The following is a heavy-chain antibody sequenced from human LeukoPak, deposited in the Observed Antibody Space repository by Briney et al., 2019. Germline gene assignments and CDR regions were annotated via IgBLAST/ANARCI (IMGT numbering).Heavy chain of an antibody. V-gene: IGHV4-39*01. Sequence: SETLSLTCTVSGGSISSSSYYWGWIRQPPGKGLEWIGSIYYSGSTYYNPSLKGRVTISVDTSKNQFSLKLSSVTAADTAVYYCARRVVGATFNYYFDYWGQGTLVTVSS. CDR3: ARRVVGATFNYYFDY. CDR1: GGSISSSSYY. D-gene: IGHD1-26*01. J-gene: IGHJ4*02. CDR2: IYYSGST.